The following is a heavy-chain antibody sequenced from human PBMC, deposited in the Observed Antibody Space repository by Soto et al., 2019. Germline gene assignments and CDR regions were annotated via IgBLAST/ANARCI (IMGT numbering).Heavy chain of an antibody. J-gene: IGHJ6*02. Sequence: PGVSLRLSCAASGFTFSSYAMSWVRQAPGKGLEWVSAISGSGGSTYYADSVKGRFTISRDNSKNTLYLQMNSLRAEDTAVYYCAKDTALYSSGWYEYYYYGMDVWGQGTTVTVSS. CDR3: AKDTALYSSGWYEYYYYGMDV. D-gene: IGHD6-19*01. V-gene: IGHV3-23*01. CDR1: GFTFSSYA. CDR2: ISGSGGST.